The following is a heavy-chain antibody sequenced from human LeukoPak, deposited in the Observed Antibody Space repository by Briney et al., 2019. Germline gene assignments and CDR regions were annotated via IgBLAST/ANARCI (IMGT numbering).Heavy chain of an antibody. V-gene: IGHV1-18*01. CDR3: AMPHSGSYLGGDAFDI. CDR1: GYTFTSYG. Sequence: GASVKVSCKASGYTFTSYGISWVRQAPGQGLEWMGWISAYNGNTNYAQKLQGRVTMTTDTSTSTAYMELRSLRSDDTAVYYCAMPHSGSYLGGDAFDIWGQGTMVTVSS. D-gene: IGHD1-26*01. CDR2: ISAYNGNT. J-gene: IGHJ3*02.